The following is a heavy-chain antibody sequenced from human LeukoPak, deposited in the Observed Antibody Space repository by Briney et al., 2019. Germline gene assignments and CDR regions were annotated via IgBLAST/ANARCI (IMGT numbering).Heavy chain of an antibody. Sequence: PSETLSLTCTVSGGSISTYYWTWIRQPPGKGLEWIGDMSYSGRTNHNPSPKSRLTISVDTSKNQFSLKLSSVTAADTAVYYCARYWNAATAYDYWGQGTLVTVSS. J-gene: IGHJ4*02. CDR3: ARYWNAATAYDY. CDR2: MSYSGRT. CDR1: GGSISTYY. D-gene: IGHD1-1*01. V-gene: IGHV4-59*01.